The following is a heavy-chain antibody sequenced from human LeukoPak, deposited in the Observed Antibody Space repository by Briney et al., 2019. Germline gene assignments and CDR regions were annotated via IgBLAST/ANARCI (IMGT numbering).Heavy chain of an antibody. J-gene: IGHJ3*02. Sequence: PSETLSLTCTVSGGSISSGSYYWSWIRQPAGKGLEWIGRIYTSGSTNYNPSLKSRVTMSVDTSKNQFSLKLSSVTAADTAVYYCARYGRYSYGSGSLDAFDIWGQGTMVTVSS. D-gene: IGHD3-10*01. CDR1: GGSISSGSYY. CDR2: IYTSGST. V-gene: IGHV4-61*02. CDR3: ARYGRYSYGSGSLDAFDI.